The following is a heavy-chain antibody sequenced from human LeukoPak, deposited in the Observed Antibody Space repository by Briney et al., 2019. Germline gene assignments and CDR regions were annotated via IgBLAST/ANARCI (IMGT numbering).Heavy chain of an antibody. CDR3: AKDSSKDYYYYMDV. Sequence: PGGSLRLSCAASGFTFDDYAMHWVRQAPGKGLEWVSLISWDGGSTYYADSVKGRFTISRDNSKNSLYLQMNSLRAEDTALYYCAKDSSKDYYYYMDVWGKGTTVTIS. V-gene: IGHV3-43D*03. CDR1: GFTFDDYA. J-gene: IGHJ6*03. D-gene: IGHD6-13*01. CDR2: ISWDGGST.